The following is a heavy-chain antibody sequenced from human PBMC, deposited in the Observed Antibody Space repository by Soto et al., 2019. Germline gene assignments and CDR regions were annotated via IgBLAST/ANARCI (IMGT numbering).Heavy chain of an antibody. D-gene: IGHD3-22*01. Sequence: HGESLKISCKGSGYSFAGSWSTWVRQKPGKGLEWMGRIDPSDSQTYYSPSFRGHVTISVTKSITTVFLQWSSLRASDTAMYYCARQIYDSDTGPNFQYYFDSWGQGTPVTVSS. CDR1: GYSFAGSW. CDR2: IDPSDSQT. CDR3: ARQIYDSDTGPNFQYYFDS. J-gene: IGHJ4*02. V-gene: IGHV5-10-1*01.